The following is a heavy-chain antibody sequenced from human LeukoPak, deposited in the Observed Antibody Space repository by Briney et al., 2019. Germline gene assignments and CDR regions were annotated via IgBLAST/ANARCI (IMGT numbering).Heavy chain of an antibody. CDR1: GFTFSSYG. CDR2: IRYDGSNK. D-gene: IGHD3-10*01. CDR3: AKDRGTMVRGTFDY. V-gene: IGHV3-30*02. J-gene: IGHJ4*02. Sequence: GGSLRLSCAASGFTFSSYGMHWVRQAPGKGLEWVAFIRYDGSNKYCADSVKGRFAISRDNSKNTLYLQMNSLRAEDTAVYYCAKDRGTMVRGTFDYWGQGTLVTVSS.